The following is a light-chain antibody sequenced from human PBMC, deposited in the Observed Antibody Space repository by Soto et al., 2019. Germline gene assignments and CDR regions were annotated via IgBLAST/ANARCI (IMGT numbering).Light chain of an antibody. CDR3: SLYTSDNTYV. CDR1: SIDFVSYNR. Sequence: QSVLTQPPSVSGSPGQSVTISRTGTSIDFVSYNRVSWYQQSPGSAPKLLIYEVRNRPSGVPDRFSGSKSGNTASLTISGLQTADEANYFCSLYTSDNTYVFGAGTKLTVL. CDR2: EVR. J-gene: IGLJ1*01. V-gene: IGLV2-18*01.